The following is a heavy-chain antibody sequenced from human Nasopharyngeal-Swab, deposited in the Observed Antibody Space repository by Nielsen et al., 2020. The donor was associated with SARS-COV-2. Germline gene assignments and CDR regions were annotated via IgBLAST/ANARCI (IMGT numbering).Heavy chain of an antibody. Sequence: SETLSLTCTVSGDSITASYWNWIRQHPGQGLEWIGSIYYTGRTSYNPSLKSRVSITIDASRRQFSLNLVFMSAADTAVYYCARGKGDAYRNFDYWDQGTLVTVSS. CDR1: GDSITASY. CDR2: IYYTGRT. CDR3: ARGKGDAYRNFDY. V-gene: IGHV4-31*03. J-gene: IGHJ4*02. D-gene: IGHD5-24*01.